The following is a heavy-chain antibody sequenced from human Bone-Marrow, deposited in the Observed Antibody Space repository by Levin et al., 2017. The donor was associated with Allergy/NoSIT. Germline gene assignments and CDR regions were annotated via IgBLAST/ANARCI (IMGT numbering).Heavy chain of an antibody. CDR2: ISAGGT. V-gene: IGHV3-23*01. CDR1: GFTFSQYA. CDR3: ANTLVAVAGRDFDN. Sequence: GGSLRLSCAASGFTFSQYAMTWVRQTPGKGLEWVSSISAGGTYYAASVQGRFTVSRDDSRQTVFLQMNSLRTEDTAVYYCANTLVAVAGRDFDNWGQGTLVTVSS. D-gene: IGHD6-19*01. J-gene: IGHJ4*02.